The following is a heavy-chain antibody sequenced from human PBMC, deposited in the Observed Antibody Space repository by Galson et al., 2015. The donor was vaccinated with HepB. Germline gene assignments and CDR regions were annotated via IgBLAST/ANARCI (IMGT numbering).Heavy chain of an antibody. V-gene: IGHV1-2*02. CDR1: GYTFTGYY. Sequence: SVKVSCKASGYTFTGYYMHWVRQAPGQGLEWMGWINPNSGGTNYAQKFQGRVTMTRDTSISTAYMELSRLRSDDTAVYYCARGGDYGDVSSQFGYWGQGTLVTASS. CDR3: ARGGDYGDVSSQFGY. J-gene: IGHJ4*02. CDR2: INPNSGGT. D-gene: IGHD4-17*01.